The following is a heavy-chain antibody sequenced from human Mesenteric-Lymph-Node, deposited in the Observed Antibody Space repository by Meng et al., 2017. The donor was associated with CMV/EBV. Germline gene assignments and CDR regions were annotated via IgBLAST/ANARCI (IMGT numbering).Heavy chain of an antibody. D-gene: IGHD3-22*01. J-gene: IGHJ4*02. Sequence: GESLKIPCAASGFTFSSYGMHWVRQAPGKGLEWVAFIRYDGGNKYYADSVKGRFTISRDNSKNTLYLQMNSLRAEDTAVYYCAKGLYYDSSGYLDYWGQGTLVTVSS. V-gene: IGHV3-30*02. CDR2: IRYDGGNK. CDR1: GFTFSSYG. CDR3: AKGLYYDSSGYLDY.